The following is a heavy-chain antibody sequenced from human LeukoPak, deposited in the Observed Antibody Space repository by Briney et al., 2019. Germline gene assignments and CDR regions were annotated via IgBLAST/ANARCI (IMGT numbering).Heavy chain of an antibody. CDR3: AKETALDGDYSFDY. CDR2: INPNTGGT. Sequence: ASVKVSCKASGYTFTGFYMQWVRQAPGQGLEWMGRINPNTGGTYYAQKFQSRVTMTRDTSISTAYTELSGLRSDHTVVYYCAKETALDGDYSFDYWGQGTLVTVSS. V-gene: IGHV1-2*05. CDR1: GYTFTGFY. J-gene: IGHJ4*02. D-gene: IGHD4-17*01.